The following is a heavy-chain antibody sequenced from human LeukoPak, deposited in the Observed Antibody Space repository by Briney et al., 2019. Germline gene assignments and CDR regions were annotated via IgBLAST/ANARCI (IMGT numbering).Heavy chain of an antibody. CDR3: GKEMSPIARGFGF. J-gene: IGHJ4*02. CDR1: GFTFSNYA. V-gene: IGHV3-30-3*01. Sequence: PGGSLRLSCATSGFTFSNYAMHWIRQAPGKGLEWVAVISNDGFNKFYTDSVKGRFSISRDSSMNTLYLQMNSLRAEDTAVYYCGKEMSPIARGFGFWGQGTLVTVSS. CDR2: ISNDGFNK. D-gene: IGHD5-24*01.